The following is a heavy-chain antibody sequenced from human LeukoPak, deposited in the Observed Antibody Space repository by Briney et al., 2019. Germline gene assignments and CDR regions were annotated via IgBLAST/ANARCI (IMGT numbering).Heavy chain of an antibody. CDR1: GFTFSSYE. J-gene: IGHJ4*02. V-gene: IGHV3-48*03. Sequence: GGSLRLSCAASGFTFSSYEMNWVRQAPGKGLEWVSYISSSGRTKYYADSVKGRFTISRDNSKNTLYLQMNSLRAEDTAVYYCARDVYDSSGYYYHYFDYWGQGTLVTVSS. CDR2: ISSSGRTK. CDR3: ARDVYDSSGYYYHYFDY. D-gene: IGHD3-22*01.